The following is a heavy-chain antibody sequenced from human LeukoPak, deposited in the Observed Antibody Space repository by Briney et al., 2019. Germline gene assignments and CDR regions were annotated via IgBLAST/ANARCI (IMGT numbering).Heavy chain of an antibody. CDR2: IYYSGST. Sequence: SETLSLTCTVSGGSISSSSYYWGWIRQPPGKGLEWIGSIYYSGSTYYNPSLKSRVTISVDTSKNQFSLKLNSVTAADTAVYYCARTTEAHSWRTRYYDYYMDVWGKGTTVTVSS. D-gene: IGHD6-13*01. V-gene: IGHV4-39*07. J-gene: IGHJ6*03. CDR1: GGSISSSSYY. CDR3: ARTTEAHSWRTRYYDYYMDV.